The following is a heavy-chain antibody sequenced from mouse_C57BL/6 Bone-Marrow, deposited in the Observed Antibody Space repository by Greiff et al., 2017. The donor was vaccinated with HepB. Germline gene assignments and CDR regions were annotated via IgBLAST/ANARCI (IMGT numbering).Heavy chain of an antibody. CDR2: IDPENGDT. CDR3: TTTVVARVDY. J-gene: IGHJ2*01. V-gene: IGHV14-4*01. CDR1: GFNIKDDY. Sequence: EVKLQESGAELVRPGASVKLSCTASGFNIKDDYMHWVKQRPEQGLEWIGWIDPENGDTEYASKFQGKATITADTSSNTAYLQLSSLTSEDTAVYYCTTTVVARVDYWGQGTTLTVSS. D-gene: IGHD1-1*01.